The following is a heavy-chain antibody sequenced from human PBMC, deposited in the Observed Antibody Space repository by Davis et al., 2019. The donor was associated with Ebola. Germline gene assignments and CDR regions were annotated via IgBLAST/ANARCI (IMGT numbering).Heavy chain of an antibody. CDR3: ARDTIFGVAPLSMNV. Sequence: GESLKISCAASGFTFSDYNMNWVRQAPGKGLEGVSYISVTSNTKYYADSVRGRSTISRDNAKNSLYLEMNSLRDEDTAVYYCARDTIFGVAPLSMNVWGQGTTVTVSS. V-gene: IGHV3-48*02. CDR2: ISVTSNTK. CDR1: GFTFSDYN. D-gene: IGHD3-3*01. J-gene: IGHJ6*02.